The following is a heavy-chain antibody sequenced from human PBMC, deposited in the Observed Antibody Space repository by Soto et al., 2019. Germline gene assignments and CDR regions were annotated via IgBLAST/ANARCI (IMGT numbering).Heavy chain of an antibody. CDR2: IYYSGST. D-gene: IGHD1-1*01. CDR3: ARGDSELDYFDY. Sequence: SETLSLTCTVSGGSISSGGYYWSWIPQHPGKGLEWIGYIYYSGSTYYNPSLKSRVTISVDTSKNQFSLKLSSVTAADTAVYYCARGDSELDYFDYWGQGTLVTVSS. J-gene: IGHJ4*02. V-gene: IGHV4-31*03. CDR1: GGSISSGGYY.